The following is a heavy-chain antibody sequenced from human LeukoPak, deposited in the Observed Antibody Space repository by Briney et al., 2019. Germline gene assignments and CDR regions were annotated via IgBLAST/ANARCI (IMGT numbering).Heavy chain of an antibody. J-gene: IGHJ4*02. Sequence: SQTLSLTCTVSGGSISSGDYYWSWIRQPPGKGLEWIGYIYYSGSTYYNPSLKSRVTISVDTSKNQFSLKLSSVTAADTAVYYCAGNSYQWLRFENYFDYWGQGTLVTVSS. V-gene: IGHV4-30-4*08. CDR3: AGNSYQWLRFENYFDY. D-gene: IGHD5-12*01. CDR1: GGSISSGDYY. CDR2: IYYSGST.